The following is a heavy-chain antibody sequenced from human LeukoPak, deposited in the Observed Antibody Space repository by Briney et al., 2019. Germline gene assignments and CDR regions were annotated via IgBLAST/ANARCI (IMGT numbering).Heavy chain of an antibody. J-gene: IGHJ3*02. CDR3: ARGSLDTGYCSSTSCYRAAFDI. CDR1: GGTFTSYA. CDR2: IIPIFGTA. V-gene: IGHV1-69*05. D-gene: IGHD2-2*02. Sequence: SVKVSCKASGGTFTSYAISWVRQAPGQGLEWMGGIIPIFGTANYAQKFQGRVTITTDESTSTAYMELSSLRSEDTAVYYCARGSLDTGYCSSTSCYRAAFDIWGQGTMVTVSS.